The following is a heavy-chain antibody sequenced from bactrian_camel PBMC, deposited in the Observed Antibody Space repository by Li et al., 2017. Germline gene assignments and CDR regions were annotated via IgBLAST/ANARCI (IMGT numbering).Heavy chain of an antibody. CDR2: ILSETGLT. D-gene: IGHD6*01. Sequence: VQLVESGGGSVQAGGSLRLSCAASGDIRIRCMGWFRQAAGKGREGVATILSETGLTSYSDSVKGRFTISHDNAKNTLYLQMNSLNPEDTAMYYCAASRRQGWYASLTASDYNYWGQGTQVTV. J-gene: IGHJ4*01. CDR1: GDIRIRC. CDR3: AASRRQGWYASLTASDYNY. V-gene: IGHV3S54*01.